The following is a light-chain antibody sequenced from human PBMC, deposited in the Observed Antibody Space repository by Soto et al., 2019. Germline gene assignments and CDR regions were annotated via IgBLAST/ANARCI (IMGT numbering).Light chain of an antibody. Sequence: QSALTQPASVSGSPGQSITISCTGTSSDVGGYNYVSWYQQHPGKAPKLMIYDVSNRPSGVSNRFSGSKSGNTASLTISGLQAEDEADYYCSSYTSSSTPYVXGTGTKVTVL. V-gene: IGLV2-14*01. J-gene: IGLJ1*01. CDR3: SSYTSSSTPYV. CDR1: SSDVGGYNY. CDR2: DVS.